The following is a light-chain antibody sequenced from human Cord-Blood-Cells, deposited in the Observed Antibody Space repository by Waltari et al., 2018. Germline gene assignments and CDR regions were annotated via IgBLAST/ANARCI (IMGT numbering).Light chain of an antibody. Sequence: SYELTQPPSVSVSPGQTASITCSGDKLGDKYACWYQQKPGQSPVLVIYQDSKRPSGIPERLSGSNAGNTATLTISGTQAMDEADYYCQAWDSSTVLFGGGNKLTVL. CDR1: KLGDKY. CDR2: QDS. V-gene: IGLV3-1*01. CDR3: QAWDSSTVL. J-gene: IGLJ2*01.